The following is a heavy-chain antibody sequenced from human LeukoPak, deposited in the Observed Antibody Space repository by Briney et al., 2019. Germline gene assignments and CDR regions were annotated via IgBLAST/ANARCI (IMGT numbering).Heavy chain of an antibody. Sequence: KTSETLSLTCTVSGGSISSSSYYWGWIRQPPGKGLEWIGSVYYSGSTYYNPSLKRRVTISVDTSKNQFSLKLSSVTAADTAVYYCARLGIGVVPSAMLGDYYFDYWGQGTLVTVSS. D-gene: IGHD2-2*01. CDR2: VYYSGST. CDR3: ARLGIGVVPSAMLGDYYFDY. J-gene: IGHJ4*02. V-gene: IGHV4-39*01. CDR1: GGSISSSSYY.